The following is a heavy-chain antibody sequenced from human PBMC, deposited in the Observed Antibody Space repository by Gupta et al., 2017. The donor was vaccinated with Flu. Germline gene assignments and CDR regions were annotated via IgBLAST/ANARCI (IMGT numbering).Heavy chain of an antibody. V-gene: IGHV4-34*01. J-gene: IGHJ5*02. Sequence: QVQLQQWVAGLLMPSETLSLTCAVHGRSFSGYYWSWIRQPPGKGLEWIGEINHSGSTNYNPSLKSRVTISVETSKNQVSLKLSSVTAADTAVYYCARGVGDFWNPFDPWGQGTLVTVSS. CDR1: GRSFSGYY. CDR2: INHSGST. CDR3: ARGVGDFWNPFDP. D-gene: IGHD3-3*01.